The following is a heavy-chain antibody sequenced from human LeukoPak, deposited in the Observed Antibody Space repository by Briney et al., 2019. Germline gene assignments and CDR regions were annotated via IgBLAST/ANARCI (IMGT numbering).Heavy chain of an antibody. CDR1: GDSVSSNSAV. Sequence: SQTLSLTCAISGDSVSSNSAVWNWIRQSPSRGPEWLGRTYYRSKWSDDYALSVNGRITVSPDTSKNQFSLQLNSMTPDDTAVYYCARGGAAAGFDYWGQGTLVTVSS. D-gene: IGHD6-13*01. CDR2: TYYRSKWSD. V-gene: IGHV6-1*01. CDR3: ARGGAAAGFDY. J-gene: IGHJ4*02.